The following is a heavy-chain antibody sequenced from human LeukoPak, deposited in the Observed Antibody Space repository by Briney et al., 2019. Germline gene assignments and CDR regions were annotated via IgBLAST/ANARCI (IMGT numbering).Heavy chain of an antibody. CDR2: ISYDGSNK. CDR1: GFTFSSYA. CDR3: ARPARPYYYYYYMDV. J-gene: IGHJ6*03. Sequence: GGSLRLSCAASGFTFSSYAMHWVRQAPGKGLEWAAVISYDGSNKYYADSVKGRFTISRDNSKNTLYLQMNSLRAEDTAVYYCARPARPYYYYYYMDVWGKGTTVTVSS. D-gene: IGHD6-6*01. V-gene: IGHV3-30*04.